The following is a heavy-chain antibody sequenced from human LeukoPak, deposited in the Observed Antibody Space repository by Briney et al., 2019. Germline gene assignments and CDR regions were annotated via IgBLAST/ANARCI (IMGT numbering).Heavy chain of an antibody. CDR2: IKQDGSEK. CDR3: ALSSSWYTVLDY. D-gene: IGHD6-13*01. V-gene: IGHV3-7*01. CDR1: GFTFSSYW. Sequence: PGGSLRLSCAASGFTFSSYWMSWVRQAPGKGLEWVANIKQDGSEKCYVVSVKGRFTISRDNAKNSLYLQMNSLRAEDTAVYYCALSSSWYTVLDYWGQGTLVTVSS. J-gene: IGHJ4*02.